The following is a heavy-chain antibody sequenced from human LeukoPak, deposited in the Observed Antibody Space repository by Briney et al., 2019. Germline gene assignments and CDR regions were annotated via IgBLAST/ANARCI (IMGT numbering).Heavy chain of an antibody. J-gene: IGHJ6*03. Sequence: GESLKISCKGSGYSFSSFWIGWVRQTPGKGLEWMGIIYPGTSDTRYSPSFQGQVTFSADMSISTAYLQWSSLKASDTAIYYCAGHTNRNDFADYYCMDVWGKGTTVTVSS. D-gene: IGHD1-20*01. CDR1: GYSFSSFW. CDR3: AGHTNRNDFADYYCMDV. CDR2: IYPGTSDT. V-gene: IGHV5-51*01.